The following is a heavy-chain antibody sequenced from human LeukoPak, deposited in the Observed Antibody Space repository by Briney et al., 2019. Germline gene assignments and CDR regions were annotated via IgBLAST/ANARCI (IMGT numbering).Heavy chain of an antibody. CDR3: ARVPRLGSNFDY. CDR1: GGSISSSSYY. Sequence: PSETLSLTCTVSGGSISSSSYYWGWIRQPPGKGLEWIGSIYYSGSTYYNLSLKSRVTISVDTSKNQFSLKLSSVTAADTAVYYCARVPRLGSNFDYWGQGTLVTVSS. D-gene: IGHD6-19*01. J-gene: IGHJ4*02. V-gene: IGHV4-39*01. CDR2: IYYSGST.